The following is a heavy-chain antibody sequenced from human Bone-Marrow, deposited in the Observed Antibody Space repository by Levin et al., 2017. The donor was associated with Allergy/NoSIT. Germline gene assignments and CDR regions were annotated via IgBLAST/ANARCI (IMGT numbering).Heavy chain of an antibody. Sequence: GASVKVSCKASGYTFTGYYMHWVRQAPGQGLEWMGRINPNSGGTNYAQKFQGRVTMTRDTSISTAYMELSRLRSDDTAVYYCARDFFLGPRLGVVVVAADYFDYWGQGTLVTVSS. CDR2: INPNSGGT. V-gene: IGHV1-2*06. CDR1: GYTFTGYY. CDR3: ARDFFLGPRLGVVVVAADYFDY. J-gene: IGHJ4*02. D-gene: IGHD2-15*01.